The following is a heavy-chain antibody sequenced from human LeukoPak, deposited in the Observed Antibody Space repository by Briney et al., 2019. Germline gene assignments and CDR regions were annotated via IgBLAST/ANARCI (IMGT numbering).Heavy chain of an antibody. CDR2: ISAYNGNT. D-gene: IGHD3-16*02. CDR3: ARDPENYDYVWGSYRRPAFDY. Sequence: GASVKVSCKASGYTFTIYGISWVRQAPGQGLEWMGWISAYNGNTNYAQKLQGRVTMTTDTSTSTAYMELRSLRSDDTAVYYCARDPENYDYVWGSYRRPAFDYWGQGTLVTVSS. V-gene: IGHV1-18*01. CDR1: GYTFTIYG. J-gene: IGHJ4*02.